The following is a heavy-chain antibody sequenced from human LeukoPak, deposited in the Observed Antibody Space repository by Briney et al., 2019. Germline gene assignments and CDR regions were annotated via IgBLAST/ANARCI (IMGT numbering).Heavy chain of an antibody. Sequence: SESPSLTCTVSGGSISSSYYYWGWIRQPPGKGLEWIGTIYYSGSTYYKPSLKSRVTISVDTSKNQFSLKLSSVTAPDTAVYYCARHEDRNWYIAHCGQRSPLTVSS. CDR3: ARHEDRNWYIAH. V-gene: IGHV4-39*01. D-gene: IGHD6-13*01. CDR1: GGSISSSYYY. J-gene: IGHJ6*01. CDR2: IYYSGST.